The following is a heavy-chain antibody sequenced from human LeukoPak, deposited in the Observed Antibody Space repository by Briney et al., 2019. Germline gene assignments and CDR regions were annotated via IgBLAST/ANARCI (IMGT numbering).Heavy chain of an antibody. D-gene: IGHD2-15*01. J-gene: IGHJ5*02. CDR3: AKEPNGKLKLNPEDRYCSGGSCYSWFDP. V-gene: IGHV1-69*05. CDR2: IIPIFGTA. CDR1: GGTFSSYA. Sequence: SVKVSCKASGGTFSSYAISWVRQAPGQGLEWMGRIIPIFGTANYAQKFQGRVTITTDESTSTAYVELSSLRSEDTAVYYCAKEPNGKLKLNPEDRYCSGGSCYSWFDPWGQGTLVTVSS.